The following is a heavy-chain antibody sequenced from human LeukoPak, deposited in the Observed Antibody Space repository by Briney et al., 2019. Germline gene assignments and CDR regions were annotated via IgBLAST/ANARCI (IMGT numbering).Heavy chain of an antibody. D-gene: IGHD6-13*01. Sequence: PSETLSLTCTVSGGSISSGGYSWRWIRQHRGKGLEWIGYIYYSGSTYYNPSLKSRVTISVDTSKNQFSLKVSSVTAADTAVYYCARSSAGTYHFDPWGQGTLVTVPS. CDR3: ARSSAGTYHFDP. J-gene: IGHJ5*02. V-gene: IGHV4-31*03. CDR2: IYYSGST. CDR1: GGSISSGGYS.